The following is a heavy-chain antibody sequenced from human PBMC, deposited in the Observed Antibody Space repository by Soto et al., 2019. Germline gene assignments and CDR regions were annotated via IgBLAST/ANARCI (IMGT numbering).Heavy chain of an antibody. J-gene: IGHJ4*02. D-gene: IGHD3-3*01. CDR3: TSRGGFWSASDY. V-gene: IGHV3-73*01. Sequence: GGSLRLSCAASGFTFSGSAMHWVRQASGKGLEWVGRIRSKANSYATAYAASVKGRFTISRDDSKNTAYLQMNSLKTEDTAVYYCTSRGGFWSASDYWGQGTLVTVSS. CDR2: IRSKANSYAT. CDR1: GFTFSGSA.